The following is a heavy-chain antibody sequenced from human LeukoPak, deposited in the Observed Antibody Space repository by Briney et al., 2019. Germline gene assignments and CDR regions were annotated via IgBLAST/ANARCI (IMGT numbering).Heavy chain of an antibody. CDR1: GGAISPYS. CDR3: ARDQRMAGSPDAFDI. CDR2: IFYSGTT. Sequence: SQTLSLTCTVSGGAISPYSCGCIRPPPGKGLGWIGDIFYSGTTKYHPSLESRVTISLDTSKSQSSLNLSSMATADTAIYYCARDQRMAGSPDAFDIWGQGTLVTVSS. V-gene: IGHV4-59*01. D-gene: IGHD6-19*01. J-gene: IGHJ3*02.